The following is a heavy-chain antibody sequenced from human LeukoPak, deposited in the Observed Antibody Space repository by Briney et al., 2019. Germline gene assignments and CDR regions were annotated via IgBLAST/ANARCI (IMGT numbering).Heavy chain of an antibody. CDR1: DGSISSYY. J-gene: IGHJ5*02. CDR2: IYTSGST. D-gene: IGHD6-19*01. CDR3: ARAPGQWLLYNWFDP. Sequence: SETLSLTCTVSDGSISSYYWSWIGQPAGKGLEWIGRIYTSGSTNYNPSLKSRVTISVDKSKNQFSLKLSSVTAADTAVYYCARAPGQWLLYNWFDPWGQGTLVTVSS. V-gene: IGHV4-4*07.